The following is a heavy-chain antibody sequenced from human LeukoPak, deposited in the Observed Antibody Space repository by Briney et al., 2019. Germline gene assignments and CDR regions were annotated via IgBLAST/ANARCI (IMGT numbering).Heavy chain of an antibody. V-gene: IGHV3-7*01. CDR2: IKHNGGEK. J-gene: IGHJ4*02. Sequence: GGSLRLSCVASGFTFTDYFMSWVRQAPGKGLEWVASIKHNGGEKYYVDSVKGRFTISRDNAKNSLYLEMSSLRVEDTAVYYCARDRGWRTSGYYLYHFDYWGQGTLVTVSS. CDR1: GFTFTDYF. CDR3: ARDRGWRTSGYYLYHFDY. D-gene: IGHD3-22*01.